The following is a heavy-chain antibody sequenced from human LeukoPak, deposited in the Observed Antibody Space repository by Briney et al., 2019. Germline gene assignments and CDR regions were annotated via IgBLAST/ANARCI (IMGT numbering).Heavy chain of an antibody. D-gene: IGHD3-10*01. J-gene: IGHJ5*02. CDR2: ISAYNGNT. V-gene: IGHV1-18*01. CDR3: ARARTYYYGSGSYNWFDP. CDR1: GYTFTSYG. Sequence: GASVKVSCKASGYTFTSYGISWVRQAPGQGLEWMGWISAYNGNTNYAQKFQGRVTITADESTSTAYMELSSLRSEDTAVYYCARARTYYYGSGSYNWFDPWGQGTLVTVSS.